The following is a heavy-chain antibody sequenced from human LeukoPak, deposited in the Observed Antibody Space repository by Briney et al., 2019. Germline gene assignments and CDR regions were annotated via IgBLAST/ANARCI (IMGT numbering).Heavy chain of an antibody. CDR1: GFTFGDYA. J-gene: IGHJ3*02. Sequence: GGSLRLSCTASGFTFGDYAMSWVRQAPGKGLEWVGFIRSKAYGGTTEYAASVRGRFTISRDDSKSIAYLQMNSLKTEDTAVYYCTRDPAIFDAFDIWGQGTMVTVSS. CDR3: TRDPAIFDAFDI. V-gene: IGHV3-49*04. D-gene: IGHD3-3*01. CDR2: IRSKAYGGTT.